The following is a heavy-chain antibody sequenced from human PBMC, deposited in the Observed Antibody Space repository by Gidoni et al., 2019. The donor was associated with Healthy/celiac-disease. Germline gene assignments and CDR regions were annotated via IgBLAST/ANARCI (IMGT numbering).Heavy chain of an antibody. Sequence: QVQLVQSGAEVKKPGASVKVSCKASGYTFTSYGIRWVRQAPGQGLEWMGWISAYNGNTNYAQKLQGRVTMTTDTSTSTAYMELRSLRSDDTAVYYCARGRQDIVVVPAGVGYYYYMDVWGKGTTVTVSS. D-gene: IGHD2-2*01. CDR3: ARGRQDIVVVPAGVGYYYYMDV. CDR2: ISAYNGNT. CDR1: GYTFTSYG. V-gene: IGHV1-18*01. J-gene: IGHJ6*03.